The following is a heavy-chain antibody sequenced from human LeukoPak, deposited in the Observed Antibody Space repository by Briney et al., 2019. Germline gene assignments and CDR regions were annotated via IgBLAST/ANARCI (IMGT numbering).Heavy chain of an antibody. J-gene: IGHJ4*02. Sequence: PGGSLRLSCAASGFTFSDHYMDWVRQTPGKGLEWVGRTRNKANSYTTEYAASVKGRFTISRDDSKNSLYLQMNSLKTEDTAVYYCAGDDFWSGYMRYWGQGTLVTVSS. V-gene: IGHV3-72*01. CDR2: TRNKANSYTT. CDR3: AGDDFWSGYMRY. D-gene: IGHD3-3*01. CDR1: GFTFSDHY.